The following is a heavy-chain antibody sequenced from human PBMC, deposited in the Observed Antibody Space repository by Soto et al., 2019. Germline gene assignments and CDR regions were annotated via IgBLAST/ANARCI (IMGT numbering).Heavy chain of an antibody. CDR3: ARDSSSWPNFDY. Sequence: SETLSLTCTVSGGSISSGDYYWSWIRQHPGKGLGWIGYIDYSGSTHYNPSLKSRVTISADTSKNQFSLKLSSVTAADTAVYYCARDSSSWPNFDYWGQGILVTVSS. D-gene: IGHD6-13*01. CDR1: GGSISSGDYY. CDR2: IDYSGST. J-gene: IGHJ4*02. V-gene: IGHV4-31*03.